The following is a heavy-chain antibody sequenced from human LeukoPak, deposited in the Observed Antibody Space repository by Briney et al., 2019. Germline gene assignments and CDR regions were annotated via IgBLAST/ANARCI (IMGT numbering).Heavy chain of an antibody. CDR1: GFTFSSYG. CDR3: AKPNRWYNWNDGATSTLDY. J-gene: IGHJ4*02. Sequence: GGSLRLSCAASGFTFSSYGMHWVRQAPGKGLEWVAFIRYDGSNKYYADSVKGRFTISRDNSKNTLYLQMNSLRAEDTAVYYCAKPNRWYNWNDGATSTLDYWGQGTLVTVSS. V-gene: IGHV3-30*02. CDR2: IRYDGSNK. D-gene: IGHD1-1*01.